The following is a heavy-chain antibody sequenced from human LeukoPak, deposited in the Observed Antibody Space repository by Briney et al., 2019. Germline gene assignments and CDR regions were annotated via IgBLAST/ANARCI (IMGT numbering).Heavy chain of an antibody. Sequence: PSGTLSLTCTGSGGSISSYYWSGIRQPPGKGLEGMGYIYYSGSTNYNPSLKSRVTISVDTSKNQFSLKLSSVTAADTAVYYCAREIRYSYGYNYYYYMDVWGKGTTVTVSS. CDR3: AREIRYSYGYNYYYYMDV. J-gene: IGHJ6*03. D-gene: IGHD5-18*01. CDR1: GGSISSYY. V-gene: IGHV4-59*01. CDR2: IYYSGST.